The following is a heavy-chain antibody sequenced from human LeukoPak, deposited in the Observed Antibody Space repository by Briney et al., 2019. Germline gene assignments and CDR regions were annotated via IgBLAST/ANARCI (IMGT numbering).Heavy chain of an antibody. J-gene: IGHJ3*02. CDR2: ITGSGRTI. Sequence: GGSLRLSCAASGFTFTTYSMNWVRQAPGRGLEWVSYITGSGRTIYYADSVKGRFTISRDNAKNSLYLQMNSLRAEDTAVYYCAKGITSCLIWGQGAMVTVSS. D-gene: IGHD2-2*01. V-gene: IGHV3-48*01. CDR3: AKGITSCLI. CDR1: GFTFTTYS.